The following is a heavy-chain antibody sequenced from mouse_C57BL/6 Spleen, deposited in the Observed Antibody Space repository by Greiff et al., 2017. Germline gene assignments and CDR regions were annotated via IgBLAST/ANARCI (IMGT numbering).Heavy chain of an antibody. D-gene: IGHD1-1*02. CDR2: IYPGSGST. CDR3: ARGVGYYAMDY. V-gene: IGHV1-55*01. J-gene: IGHJ4*01. CDR1: GYTFTSYW. Sequence: QVQLKQPGAELVKPGASVKMSCKASGYTFTSYWITWVKQRPGQGLEWIGDIYPGSGSTNSNEKFKSKATLTVDTSSSTAYMQLSSLTSEDSAVYYCARGVGYYAMDYWGQGTSVTVSS.